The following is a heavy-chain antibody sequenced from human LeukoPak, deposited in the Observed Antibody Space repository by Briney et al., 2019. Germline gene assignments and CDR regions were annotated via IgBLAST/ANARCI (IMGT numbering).Heavy chain of an antibody. CDR2: IYSGGST. Sequence: GGSLRLSCAASGFTFSSNYMSWVRQAPGKGLEWVSVIYSGGSTYYADSVKGRFTISRDNSKNTLYLQMNSLRAEDTAVYYCARDPRQQLVFDYWGQGTLVTVSS. CDR1: GFTFSSNY. D-gene: IGHD6-13*01. CDR3: ARDPRQQLVFDY. V-gene: IGHV3-66*01. J-gene: IGHJ4*02.